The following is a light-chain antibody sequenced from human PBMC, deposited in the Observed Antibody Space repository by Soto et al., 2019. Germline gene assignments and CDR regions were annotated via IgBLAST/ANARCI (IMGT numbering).Light chain of an antibody. CDR2: GAS. V-gene: IGKV3-15*01. CDR3: QQYNNWPRA. Sequence: TVLTQSPGTLSLSPGERATLSCRASQSVSSNLAWYQQKPGQAPRLLIYGASTRATGIPARFSGSGSGTEFTLTISSLQSEDFAVYYCQQYNNWPRAFGPGTKVDIK. CDR1: QSVSSN. J-gene: IGKJ3*01.